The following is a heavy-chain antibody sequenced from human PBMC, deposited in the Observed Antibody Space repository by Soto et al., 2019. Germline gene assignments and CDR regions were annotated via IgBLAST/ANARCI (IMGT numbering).Heavy chain of an antibody. D-gene: IGHD5-12*01. CDR2: IKQDGSEK. CDR1: GFTFSSYW. Sequence: GGSLRLSCAASGFTFSSYWMSWVRQAPGKGLEWVANIKQDGSEKYYVDSVKGRFTISRDNAKNSLYLQMNSLRAEDTAVYYCARGSKTWDGYNANYYLGMDVWGQGTTVTVSS. V-gene: IGHV3-7*01. CDR3: ARGSKTWDGYNANYYLGMDV. J-gene: IGHJ6*02.